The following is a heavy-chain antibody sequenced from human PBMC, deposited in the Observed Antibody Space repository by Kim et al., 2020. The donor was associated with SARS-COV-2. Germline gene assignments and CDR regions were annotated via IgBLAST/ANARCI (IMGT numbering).Heavy chain of an antibody. CDR3: ARGRLRSRGYSYGYDYYFDY. D-gene: IGHD5-18*01. CDR2: IYYSGST. J-gene: IGHJ4*02. V-gene: IGHV4-59*01. CDR1: GGSISSYY. Sequence: SETLSLTCTVSGGSISSYYWSWIRQPPGKGLEWIGYIYYSGSTNYNPSLKSRVTISVDTSKNQFSLKLSSVTAADTAVYYCARGRLRSRGYSYGYDYYFDYWGQGTLVTVSS.